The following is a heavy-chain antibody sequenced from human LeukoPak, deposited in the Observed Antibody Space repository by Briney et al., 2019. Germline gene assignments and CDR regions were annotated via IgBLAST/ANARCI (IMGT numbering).Heavy chain of an antibody. V-gene: IGHV1-46*01. CDR1: GYTFTSYY. D-gene: IGHD3-10*02. J-gene: IGHJ5*02. CDR3: ARAAVYVWFDP. CDR2: INPSGGST. Sequence: ASVKVSCKASGYTFTSYYMHWVRQAPGQGLEWMGIINPSGGSTSYAQKFQGRVTMTRDTSISTAYMELSRLRSDDTAVYYCARAAVYVWFDPWGQGTLVTVSS.